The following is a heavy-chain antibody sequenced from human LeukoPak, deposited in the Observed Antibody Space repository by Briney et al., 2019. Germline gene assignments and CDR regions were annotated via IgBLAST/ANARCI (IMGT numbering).Heavy chain of an antibody. J-gene: IGHJ6*03. CDR2: ISAFNGYT. Sequence: ASVKVSCKASGYTFTNNGIHWVRQAPGQGLEWMGWISAFNGYTNYAQNLQGRVTMTTDTSTSTAYMELRSLRSDDTAIYYCARGSTKVTSVIHMDIWGKGTTVTVSS. D-gene: IGHD4-11*01. V-gene: IGHV1-18*01. CDR3: ARGSTKVTSVIHMDI. CDR1: GYTFTNNG.